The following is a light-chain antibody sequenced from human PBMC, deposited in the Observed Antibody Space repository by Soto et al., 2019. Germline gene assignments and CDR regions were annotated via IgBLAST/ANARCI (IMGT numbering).Light chain of an antibody. CDR3: SSYTTIITLSVV. CDR2: GVT. Sequence: QPALTQPASVSGSPGQSITISCTGTSSDVGGYNYVSWYQQHPGKAPKLMIYGVTNRPSGVSNRFSGSKSGNTASLTISGLQAEDEADYYCSSYTTIITLSVVFGGGTKLTVL. V-gene: IGLV2-14*01. J-gene: IGLJ2*01. CDR1: SSDVGGYNY.